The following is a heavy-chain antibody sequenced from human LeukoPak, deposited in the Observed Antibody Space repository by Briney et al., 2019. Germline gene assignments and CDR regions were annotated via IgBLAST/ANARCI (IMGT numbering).Heavy chain of an antibody. D-gene: IGHD3-16*01. Sequence: GALRPSLSASGFPFNNYNKDWVRPASRKGLEWVASINHNGNVNYYVDSVKGRFTISRDNAKNSLYLQMSNLRAEDTAVYFCARGGGLDVWGQGATVTVSS. J-gene: IGHJ6*02. CDR1: GFPFNNYN. CDR3: ARGGGLDV. CDR2: INHNGNVN. V-gene: IGHV3-7*03.